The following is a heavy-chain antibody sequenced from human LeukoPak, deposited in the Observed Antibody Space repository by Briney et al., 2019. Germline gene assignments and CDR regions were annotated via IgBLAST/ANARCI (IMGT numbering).Heavy chain of an antibody. D-gene: IGHD6-13*01. CDR1: GGSISSYY. CDR2: ISTSGST. V-gene: IGHV4-4*07. Sequence: PSETLSLTCTVSGGSISSYYWSWIRQPAGKGLEWIGRISTSGSTTYNPALKSRVTISVDKSKNQFSLKLSSVTAADTAVYYCARDPIAAAGKDYWGQGTLVTVSS. J-gene: IGHJ4*02. CDR3: ARDPIAAAGKDY.